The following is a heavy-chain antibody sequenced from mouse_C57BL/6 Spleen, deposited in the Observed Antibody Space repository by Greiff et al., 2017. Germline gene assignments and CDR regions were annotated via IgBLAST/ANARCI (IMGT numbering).Heavy chain of an antibody. D-gene: IGHD2-4*01. Sequence: QVQLKESGAELARPGASVKLSCKASGYTFTSYGISWVKQRTGQGLEWIGEIYPRSGNTYYNEKFKGKATLTADKSSSTAYMELRSLTSEDSAVYFCARSYDYAFDYWGQGTTLTVSS. CDR3: ARSYDYAFDY. CDR2: IYPRSGNT. CDR1: GYTFTSYG. V-gene: IGHV1-81*01. J-gene: IGHJ2*01.